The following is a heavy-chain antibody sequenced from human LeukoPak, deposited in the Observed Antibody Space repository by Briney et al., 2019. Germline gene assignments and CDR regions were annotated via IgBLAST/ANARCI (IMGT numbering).Heavy chain of an antibody. V-gene: IGHV3-74*01. Sequence: GGSLRLSCAASGFTFINYWMHWVRQAPGKGLVWVSRINGDGSTISYADSVKGRFTISRDNAKNTLYLQMDSLRAEDTAVYYCAKEAAAADFDYWGQGTLVTVSP. CDR1: GFTFINYW. CDR2: INGDGSTI. D-gene: IGHD6-13*01. CDR3: AKEAAAADFDY. J-gene: IGHJ4*02.